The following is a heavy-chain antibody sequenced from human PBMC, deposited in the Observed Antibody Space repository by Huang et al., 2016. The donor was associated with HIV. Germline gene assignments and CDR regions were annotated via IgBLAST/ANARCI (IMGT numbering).Heavy chain of an antibody. CDR3: ARDRGYYGSGSFTL. D-gene: IGHD3-10*01. J-gene: IGHJ4*02. CDR1: GGTFRNDA. CDR2: MIPLFGTT. Sequence: QVRLVQSGAEVKKPGSSVRVSCKTSGGTFRNDAISWVRHAPGQGLEWRGGMIPLFGTTPHAQRFKGRFTVVADDAATTVHMDLNSLTSEDTAIYYCARDRGYYGSGSFTLWGQGTLVTVSS. V-gene: IGHV1-69*13.